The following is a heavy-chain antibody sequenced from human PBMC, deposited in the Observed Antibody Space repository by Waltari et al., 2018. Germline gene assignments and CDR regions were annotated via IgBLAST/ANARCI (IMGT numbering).Heavy chain of an antibody. D-gene: IGHD2-21*02. CDR1: GFTFSGYA. CDR2: ISSSGGST. J-gene: IGHJ4*02. Sequence: EMQLLASGGGLVETGGSLRLSCAASGFTFSGYAMSWVRQAPGEGLEWVSGISSSGGSTYYADSVKGRFSISRDNYKNILFLEMHRLRAEDTAVYYCAKARYGGNSPNGYWGQGTLVTVSS. CDR3: AKARYGGNSPNGY. V-gene: IGHV3-23*01.